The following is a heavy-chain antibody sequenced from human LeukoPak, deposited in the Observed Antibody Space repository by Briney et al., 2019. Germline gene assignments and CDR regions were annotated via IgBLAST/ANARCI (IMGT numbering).Heavy chain of an antibody. J-gene: IGHJ6*03. D-gene: IGHD6-19*01. CDR2: IRNKANSYTT. Sequence: GGSLRLSCAASGFTFSDHYMDWVRQAPGKGLEWVGRIRNKANSYTTEYAASVKGRFTISRDDSKNSLYLQMNSLRAEDTAVYYCARTPHIRSYSSGGTRYYYYMDVWGKGTTVTVSS. V-gene: IGHV3-72*01. CDR3: ARTPHIRSYSSGGTRYYYYMDV. CDR1: GFTFSDHY.